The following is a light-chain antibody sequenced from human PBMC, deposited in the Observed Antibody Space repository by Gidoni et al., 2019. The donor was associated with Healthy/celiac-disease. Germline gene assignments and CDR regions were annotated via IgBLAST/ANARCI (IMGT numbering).Light chain of an antibody. J-gene: IGKJ5*01. CDR1: QSISSY. Sequence: DIHMTQSPSSLSASVGDRVTITCRASQSISSYLNWYQQKPGKAPKLLIYAASSLQSGVPSRFTGSGSGTDFTLTISSLQPEDFATYYCQQSYSTPPITFAQGTRLEIK. V-gene: IGKV1-39*01. CDR3: QQSYSTPPIT. CDR2: AAS.